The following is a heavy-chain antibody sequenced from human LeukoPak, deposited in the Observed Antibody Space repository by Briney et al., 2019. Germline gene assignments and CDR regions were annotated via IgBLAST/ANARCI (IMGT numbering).Heavy chain of an antibody. CDR2: ISSSSSYI. D-gene: IGHD2-15*01. V-gene: IGHV3-21*01. J-gene: IGHJ6*03. CDR3: ARDGGGYWDYYYMDV. Sequence: GGSLRLSCAASGFTFSSYSMNWVRQAPGKGLEWVSSISSSSSYIYYADSVKGRFTISRDNAKNSLYLQMNSLRAEDAAVYYCARDGGGYWDYYYMDVWGKGTTVTVSS. CDR1: GFTFSSYS.